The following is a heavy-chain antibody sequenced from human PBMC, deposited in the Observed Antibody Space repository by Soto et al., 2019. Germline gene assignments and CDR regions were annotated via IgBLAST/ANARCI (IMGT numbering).Heavy chain of an antibody. CDR3: ERVGTEDYDFWGRIMYL. D-gene: IGHD3-3*01. CDR2: ISYDGIIK. V-gene: IGHV3-30-3*01. J-gene: IGHJ6*02. CDR1: AFTFSSYN. Sequence: QVHLVESGGGVVQPGRSQRLSCAASAFTFSSYNMHWVRQAPGKGLEWVAVISYDGIIKYYADSVKGRFTITRDNSNNILYLQMSSGRTVDTALYYCERVGTEDYDFWGRIMYLWGQVTTVSLSS.